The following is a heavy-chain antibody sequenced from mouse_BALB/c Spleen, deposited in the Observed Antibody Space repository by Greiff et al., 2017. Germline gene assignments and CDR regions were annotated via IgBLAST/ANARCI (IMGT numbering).Heavy chain of an antibody. CDR3: ARDEGYFDY. J-gene: IGHJ2*01. CDR1: GFTFSSYA. CDR2: ISSGGSYT. Sequence: EVKVVESGGGLVKPGGSLKLSCAASGFTFSSYAMSWVRQSPEKRLEWVAEISSGGSYTYYPDTVTGRFTISRDNAKNTLYLEMSSLRSEDTAMYYCARDEGYFDYWGQGTTLTVSS. V-gene: IGHV5-9-4*01.